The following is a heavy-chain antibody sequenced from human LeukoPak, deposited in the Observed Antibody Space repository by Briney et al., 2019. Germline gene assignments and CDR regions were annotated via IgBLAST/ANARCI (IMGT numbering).Heavy chain of an antibody. D-gene: IGHD4-17*01. CDR1: GGSISSYY. V-gene: IGHV4-59*01. CDR3: ARGLIYGDSSSFDY. Sequence: SETLSLTCTVSGGSISSYYWSWIRQPPGKGLEWIGYIYYSGSTNYNPSLKSRVTISVDTSKNQFSLKLSSVTAADTAVYYCARGLIYGDSSSFDYWGRGTLVTVSS. J-gene: IGHJ4*02. CDR2: IYYSGST.